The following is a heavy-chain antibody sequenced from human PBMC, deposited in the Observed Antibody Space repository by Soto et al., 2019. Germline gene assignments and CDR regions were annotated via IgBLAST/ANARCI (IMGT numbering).Heavy chain of an antibody. J-gene: IGHJ4*02. CDR3: ARGYCSGGSCYFDY. D-gene: IGHD2-15*01. CDR2: IYYRGST. Sequence: QVQLQESGPGLVKPSETLSLTCTVSGGSISSYYWCWIRQPPGKGLEWIGYIYYRGSTNYNPSLKMRVTIAVDTSKNQFSLKLSSVTAADTAVYYCARGYCSGGSCYFDYWGQGTLVTVSS. CDR1: GGSISSYY. V-gene: IGHV4-59*08.